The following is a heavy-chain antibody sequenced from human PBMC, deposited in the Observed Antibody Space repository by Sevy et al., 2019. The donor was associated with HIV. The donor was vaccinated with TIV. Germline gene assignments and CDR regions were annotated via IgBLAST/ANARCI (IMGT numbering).Heavy chain of an antibody. Sequence: SETLSLTCTVSGGSIISYYWSWIRQPPGKGLEWIGYIYYSGSTNYNPSLKSRVTISVDTSKNQFSLKLSSVTAADTAVYYCARSPSLVYFNYFDYWGQGTLVTVSS. J-gene: IGHJ4*02. CDR3: ARSPSLVYFNYFDY. CDR2: IYYSGST. D-gene: IGHD1-20*01. V-gene: IGHV4-59*01. CDR1: GGSIISYY.